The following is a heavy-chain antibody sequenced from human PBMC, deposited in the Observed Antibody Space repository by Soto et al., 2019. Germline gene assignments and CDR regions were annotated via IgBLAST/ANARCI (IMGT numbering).Heavy chain of an antibody. D-gene: IGHD2-15*01. CDR2: ISADNGDT. V-gene: IGHV1-18*01. J-gene: IGHJ2*01. CDR3: ARCYCSAGSCFTCWHFDL. Sequence: QVQVVQSGAEVKKPGASVKVACKASGYTFTTFGLSWVRQAPGQGLEWMGWISADNGDTNSAQKFKDRVTMTTDTSTNTAYMELRRVTSDDTAVYYCARCYCSAGSCFTCWHFDLWGRGTLVTVSS. CDR1: GYTFTTFG.